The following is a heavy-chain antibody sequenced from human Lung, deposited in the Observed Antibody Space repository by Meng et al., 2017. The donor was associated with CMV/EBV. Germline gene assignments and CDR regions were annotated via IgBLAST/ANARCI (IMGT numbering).Heavy chain of an antibody. CDR3: ARHNTYYYDAFLGTFDI. CDR1: GFTVSSNY. J-gene: IGHJ3*02. CDR2: IYSGGST. V-gene: IGHV3-53*01. Sequence: SCAASGFTVSSNYMSWVRQAPGKGLEWVSVIYSGGSTYYADSVKGRFTISRDNSKNTLYLQMNSLRAEDTAVYYCARHNTYYYDAFLGTFDIWGQGXMVTVSS. D-gene: IGHD3-22*01.